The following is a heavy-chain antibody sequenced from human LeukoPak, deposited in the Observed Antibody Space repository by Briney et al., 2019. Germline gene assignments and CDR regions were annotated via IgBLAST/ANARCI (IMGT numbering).Heavy chain of an antibody. CDR3: AKVFKSNYYDSSGYPT. CDR2: IDTSSSTT. D-gene: IGHD3-22*01. J-gene: IGHJ5*02. Sequence: SGGSLRLSCAASGFMFSFYSINWVRQAPGKGLEWVSYIDTSSSTTYYAASVKGRFTISRDNSKNTLYLQMNSLRAEDTAVYYCAKVFKSNYYDSSGYPTWGQGTLVTVSS. CDR1: GFMFSFYS. V-gene: IGHV3-48*01.